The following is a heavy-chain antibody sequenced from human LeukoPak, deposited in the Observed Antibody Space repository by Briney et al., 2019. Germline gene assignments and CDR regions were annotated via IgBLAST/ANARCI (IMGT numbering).Heavy chain of an antibody. Sequence: SETLSLTCTVSGGSISSSSYYWGWIRQPPGKGLEWIGSIYYSGSTYYNPPLKSRVTISVDTSKNQFSLKLSSVTAADTAVYYCATSRDGYNPFDYWGQGTLVTVSS. CDR3: ATSRDGYNPFDY. D-gene: IGHD5-24*01. V-gene: IGHV4-39*07. CDR2: IYYSGST. CDR1: GGSISSSSYY. J-gene: IGHJ4*02.